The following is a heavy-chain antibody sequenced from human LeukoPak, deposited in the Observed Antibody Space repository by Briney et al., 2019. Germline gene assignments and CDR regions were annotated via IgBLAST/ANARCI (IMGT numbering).Heavy chain of an antibody. CDR2: IYYSGST. J-gene: IGHJ4*02. D-gene: IGHD2-15*01. CDR3: ARFRDGGGSSNDYFDY. CDR1: GGSISSSSYY. V-gene: IGHV4-39*01. Sequence: PSETLSLTCTVSGGSISSSSYYWGWIRQPPGKGLKWIGSIYYSGSTYYNPSLKSRVTISVDTSKNQFSLKLSSVTAADTAVYYCARFRDGGGSSNDYFDYWGQGTLVTVSS.